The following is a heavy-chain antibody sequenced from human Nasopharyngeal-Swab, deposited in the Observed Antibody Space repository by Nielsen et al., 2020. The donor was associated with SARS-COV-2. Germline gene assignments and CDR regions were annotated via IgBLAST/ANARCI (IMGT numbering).Heavy chain of an antibody. CDR3: ARGPTPSDNSAFLRD. CDR2: IRQDGGEK. CDR1: GFRFSGYW. D-gene: IGHD6-19*01. Sequence: GESLKISCAASGFRFSGYWLSWVRQAPGKGLEWVANIRQDGGEKSYGDSVKGRFTISRDNAKSTVYLHVGSLTADDTATYYCARGPTPSDNSAFLRDWGQGILVTVSS. J-gene: IGHJ4*02. V-gene: IGHV3-7*02.